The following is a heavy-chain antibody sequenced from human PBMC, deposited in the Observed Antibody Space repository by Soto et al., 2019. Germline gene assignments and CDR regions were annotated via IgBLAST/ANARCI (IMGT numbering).Heavy chain of an antibody. CDR1: GFTFDDYG. J-gene: IGHJ6*02. V-gene: IGHV3-20*04. CDR2: INWNGGST. Sequence: GGSLRLSCAASGFTFDDYGMSWVRQAPGKGLEWVSGINWNGGSTAYGDSVKGRFTISRDNAKNSLYLQMNSLRAEDTALYYCARERSTVATPVYYYYGLEVWGQGTTVTVSS. D-gene: IGHD4-17*01. CDR3: ARERSTVATPVYYYYGLEV.